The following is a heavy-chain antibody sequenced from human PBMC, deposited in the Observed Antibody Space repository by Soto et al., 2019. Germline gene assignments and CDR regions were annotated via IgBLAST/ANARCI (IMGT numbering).Heavy chain of an antibody. V-gene: IGHV4-59*01. CDR3: ARPLFGWGTCFDP. CDR1: GGNRRDFG. CDR2: IYYSGST. J-gene: IGHJ5*02. D-gene: IGHD3-10*02. Sequence: PWTASGGNRRDFGGHWIRNPPGKGLEWIGYIYYSGSTNYTPSLKSRVTISVDTSKNQFSLKLSSVTAADTAVYSCARPLFGWGTCFDPWGQGTLVTVSS.